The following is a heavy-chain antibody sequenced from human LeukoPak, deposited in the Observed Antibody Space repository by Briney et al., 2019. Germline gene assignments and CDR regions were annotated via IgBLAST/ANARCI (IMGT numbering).Heavy chain of an antibody. J-gene: IGHJ4*02. CDR1: GFTFRNYE. CDR2: ISSSGTTT. CDR3: ARVGSGWGLDY. D-gene: IGHD6-19*01. V-gene: IGHV3-48*03. Sequence: GGSPRLSCAASGFTFRNYEMNWVRQAPGKGLEWVSYISSSGTTTYYADSVEGRFTISRDNARNSLYLQMNTPRAEDTAVYYCARVGSGWGLDYWGQGTLVTVSS.